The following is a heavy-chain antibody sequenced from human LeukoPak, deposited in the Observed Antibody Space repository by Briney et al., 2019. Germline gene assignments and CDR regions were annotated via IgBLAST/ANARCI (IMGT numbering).Heavy chain of an antibody. V-gene: IGHV4-30-4*08. CDR1: GGSISSGDYY. CDR3: ARAVQASLQPRFDP. CDR2: IYYSGIT. D-gene: IGHD1-1*01. J-gene: IGHJ5*02. Sequence: SETLSLTCTVSGGSISSGDYYWSWIRQPPGKGLEWIGYIYYSGITYYHPSLKSRVTISVDTSKNQFSLNLNSVTAADTAMYYCARAVQASLQPRFDPWGQGTLVTVSS.